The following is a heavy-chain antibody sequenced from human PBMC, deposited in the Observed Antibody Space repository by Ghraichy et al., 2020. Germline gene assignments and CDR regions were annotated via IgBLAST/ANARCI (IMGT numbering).Heavy chain of an antibody. CDR1: GGSLSGTNW. V-gene: IGHV4-4*02. CDR3: ASNGYYSIEY. D-gene: IGHD3-22*01. CDR2: IYHSGST. J-gene: IGHJ4*02. Sequence: ETLSLTCDVSGGSLSGTNWWSWVRQSPGKGLEYIGEIYHSGSTNYNPSLKSRVTISVDKSKNQVSLKLNSVTAADTAVYYCASNGYYSIEYWGQGTLVTVSS.